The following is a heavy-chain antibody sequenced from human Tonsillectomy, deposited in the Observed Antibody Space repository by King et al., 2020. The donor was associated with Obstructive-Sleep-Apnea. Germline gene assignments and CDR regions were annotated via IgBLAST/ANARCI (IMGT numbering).Heavy chain of an antibody. CDR3: TRRLINYAIDS. D-gene: IGHD4-11*01. Sequence: MQLQESGPGLVKPSETLSLTCTVSGGSITTTNYYWGWVRQSPGMGLEWIGNIFYSGSHNYNPSLNSRFSISAATSNNQFSLDLSSVTAADTAIYYCTRRLINYAIDSWGQGTLVTVSS. V-gene: IGHV4-39*07. J-gene: IGHJ4*02. CDR1: GGSITTTNYY. CDR2: IFYSGSH.